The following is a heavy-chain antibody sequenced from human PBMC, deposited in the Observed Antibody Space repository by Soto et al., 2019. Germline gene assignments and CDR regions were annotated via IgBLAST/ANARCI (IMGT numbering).Heavy chain of an antibody. V-gene: IGHV3-74*01. CDR3: AREYSSSWYAFDI. Sequence: PGGSLRLSCAVSGFTFSSYWMHWVRQAPGKGLVWVSRINSDGSSTSYADSVKGRFTISRDNAKNTLYLQMNSPRAEDTAVHYCAREYSSSWYAFDIWGQGTMVTVSS. D-gene: IGHD6-13*01. J-gene: IGHJ3*02. CDR1: GFTFSSYW. CDR2: INSDGSST.